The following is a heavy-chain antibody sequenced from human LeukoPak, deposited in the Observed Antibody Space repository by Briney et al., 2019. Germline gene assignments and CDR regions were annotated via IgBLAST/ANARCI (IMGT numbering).Heavy chain of an antibody. D-gene: IGHD2/OR15-2a*01. CDR2: IYTSGST. CDR3: ASSAVTNSPRWFDP. J-gene: IGHJ5*02. CDR1: GGSISSGSYY. Sequence: SQTLSLTCTVSGGSISSGSYYWSWIRQPAGKGLEWIGRIYTSGSTNYNPSLKSRVTISVDTSKNQFSLKLSSVTAADTAVYYCASSAVTNSPRWFDPWGQGTLVTVSS. V-gene: IGHV4-61*02.